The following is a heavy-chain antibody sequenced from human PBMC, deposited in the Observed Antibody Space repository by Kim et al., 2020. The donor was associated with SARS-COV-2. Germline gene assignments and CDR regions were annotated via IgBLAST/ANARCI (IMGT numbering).Heavy chain of an antibody. V-gene: IGHV4-31*02. D-gene: IGHD3-3*01. J-gene: IGHJ4*02. CDR3: ARGRITIFGVVTELDY. Sequence: SLKSRVTISVATSKNQFSLKLGSVTAADTAVYYCARGRITIFGVVTELDYWGQGTLVTVSS.